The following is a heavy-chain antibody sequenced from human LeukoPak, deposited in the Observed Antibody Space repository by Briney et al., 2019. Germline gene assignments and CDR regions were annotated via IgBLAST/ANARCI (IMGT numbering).Heavy chain of an antibody. CDR2: IYYSGST. D-gene: IGHD3-10*01. Sequence: SETLSLTCTVSGGSISSYYWSWIRQPPGKGLEWIGYIYYSGSTNYNPSLKNRVTISVDTSNNQFSLKLSSVTAADTAVYYCARENPMVRGAFDAFDIWGQGTMVTVSS. J-gene: IGHJ3*02. CDR1: GGSISSYY. CDR3: ARENPMVRGAFDAFDI. V-gene: IGHV4-59*01.